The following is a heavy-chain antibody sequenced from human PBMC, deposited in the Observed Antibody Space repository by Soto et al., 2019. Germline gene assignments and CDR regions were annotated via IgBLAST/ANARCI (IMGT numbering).Heavy chain of an antibody. Sequence: ASVKVSCKASGYTFTRSGISWARQAPGQGLEWMGIINPSGGSTSYAQKFQGRVTMTRDTSTSTVYMELSSLRSEDTAVYYCARDPSGIAVAGPYGMDVWGQGTTVTVSS. CDR3: ARDPSGIAVAGPYGMDV. CDR2: INPSGGST. D-gene: IGHD6-19*01. CDR1: GYTFTRSG. V-gene: IGHV1-46*01. J-gene: IGHJ6*02.